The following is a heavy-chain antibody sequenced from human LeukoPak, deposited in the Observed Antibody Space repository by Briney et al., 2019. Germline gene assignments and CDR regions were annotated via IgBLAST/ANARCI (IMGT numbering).Heavy chain of an antibody. CDR1: GFIVSSNY. CDR3: ARMYYYDSSGYFDY. Sequence: GGSLRLSCAASGFIVSSNYMSWVRQAPGKGLEWVSVIYSGGSTYYADSVKGRFTISRHNSKNTLYLQMNSLRAEDTAVYYCARMYYYDSSGYFDYWGQGTLVTVSS. J-gene: IGHJ4*02. V-gene: IGHV3-53*04. CDR2: IYSGGST. D-gene: IGHD3-22*01.